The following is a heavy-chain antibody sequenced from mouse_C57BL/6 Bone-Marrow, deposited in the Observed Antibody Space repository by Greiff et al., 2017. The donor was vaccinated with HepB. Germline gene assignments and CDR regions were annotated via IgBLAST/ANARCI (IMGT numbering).Heavy chain of an antibody. V-gene: IGHV1-61*01. CDR2: IYPSDSET. Sequence: QVQLQQSGAELVRPGSSVKLSCKASGYTFTSYWMDWVKQRPGQGLEWIGNIYPSDSETHYNQKFKDKATLTVDKSSSTADMQLSSLTSEDSAVYYCARGDYYGSSYDAMDYWGQGTSVTVSS. CDR1: GYTFTSYW. D-gene: IGHD1-1*01. CDR3: ARGDYYGSSYDAMDY. J-gene: IGHJ4*01.